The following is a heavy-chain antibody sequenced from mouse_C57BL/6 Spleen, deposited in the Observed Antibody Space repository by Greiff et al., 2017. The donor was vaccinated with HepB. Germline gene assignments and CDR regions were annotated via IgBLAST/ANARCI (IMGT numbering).Heavy chain of an antibody. CDR2: IYPGDGDT. V-gene: IGHV1-82*01. Sequence: VKLQESGPELVKPGASVKISCKASGYAFSSSWMNWVKQRPGKGLEWIGRIYPGDGDTNYNGKFKGKATLTADKSSSTAYMQLSSLTSEDSAVYCCARSSYYGSYYAMDYWGQGTSVTVSS. CDR1: GYAFSSSW. D-gene: IGHD1-1*01. J-gene: IGHJ4*01. CDR3: ARSSYYGSYYAMDY.